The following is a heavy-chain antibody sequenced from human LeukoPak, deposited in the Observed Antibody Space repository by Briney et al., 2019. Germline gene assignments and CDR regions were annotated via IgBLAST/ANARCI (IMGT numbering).Heavy chain of an antibody. CDR2: ISSSGSTI. D-gene: IGHD2-2*01. V-gene: IGHV3-48*03. Sequence: GGSLRRSCAASGFTFSSYEMNWVRQAPGKGLELVSYISSSGSTIYYADSVKGRFTISRDNAKNSLYLQMNSLRAEDTAVYYCATRYCSSTSCLLDYWGQGTLVTVSS. CDR3: ATRYCSSTSCLLDY. CDR1: GFTFSSYE. J-gene: IGHJ4*02.